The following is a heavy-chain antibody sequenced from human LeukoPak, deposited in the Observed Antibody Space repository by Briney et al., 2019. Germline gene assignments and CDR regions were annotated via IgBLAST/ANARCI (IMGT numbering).Heavy chain of an antibody. CDR3: ARRSWFGKLNC. J-gene: IGHJ4*02. D-gene: IGHD3-10*01. CDR1: GGSISSSSYY. CDR2: IYYSGST. V-gene: IGHV4-39*01. Sequence: SETLSLTCTVSGGSISSSSYYWGWIRQPPGKGLEWIGSIYYSGSTYYNPSLKSRVTISVDTSKNQFSLKLSSVTAADTAVYYCARRSWFGKLNCWGQGTLVTVSS.